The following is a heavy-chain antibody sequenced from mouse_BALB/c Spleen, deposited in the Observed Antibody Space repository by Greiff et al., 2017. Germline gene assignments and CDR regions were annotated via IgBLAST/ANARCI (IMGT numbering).Heavy chain of an antibody. CDR2: INPSNGRT. D-gene: IGHD2-12*01. Sequence: QVQLKQPGAELVKPGASVKLSCKASGYTFTSYWMHWVKQRPGQGLEWIGEINPSNGRTNYNEKFKSKATLTVDKSSSTAYMQLRSLTSEDSAVYYRARTHYNYDGIAYWGQGTLVTVSA. CDR1: GYTFTSYW. CDR3: ARTHYNYDGIAY. V-gene: IGHV1S81*02. J-gene: IGHJ3*01.